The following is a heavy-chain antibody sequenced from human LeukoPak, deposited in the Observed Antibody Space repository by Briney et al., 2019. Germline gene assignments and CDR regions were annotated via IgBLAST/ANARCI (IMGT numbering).Heavy chain of an antibody. CDR1: GLTVSSNC. CDR2: IYSGGST. CDR3: ARDGVFRFEVGDVYYYYMDV. V-gene: IGHV3-53*01. D-gene: IGHD2-21*02. Sequence: PGGSLRLSCAASGLTVSSNCMSWVRQAPGKGLEWVSFIYSGGSTYYTDSVKGRFTISRDNSKNTLYLQMNSLRAEDTAMYYCARDGVFRFEVGDVYYYYMDVWGKGTTVIISS. J-gene: IGHJ6*03.